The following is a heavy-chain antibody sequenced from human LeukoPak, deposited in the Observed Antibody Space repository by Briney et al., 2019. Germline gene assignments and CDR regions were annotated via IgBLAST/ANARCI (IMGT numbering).Heavy chain of an antibody. J-gene: IGHJ3*02. D-gene: IGHD1-26*01. CDR1: GGSISSYY. CDR3: ARASGSYGDIDAFDI. V-gene: IGHV4-59*01. Sequence: SETQSLTCTVSGGSISSYYWSWIRQPPGKGLEWIGYIYYSGSTNYNPSLKSRVTISVDTSKNQFSLKLSSVTAADTAVYYCARASGSYGDIDAFDIWGQGTMVTVSS. CDR2: IYYSGST.